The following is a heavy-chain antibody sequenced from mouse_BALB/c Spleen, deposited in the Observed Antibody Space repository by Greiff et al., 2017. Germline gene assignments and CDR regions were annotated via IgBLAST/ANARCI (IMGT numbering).Heavy chain of an antibody. V-gene: IGHV1-7*01. CDR3: ERRGNSPYAMDY. CDR1: GYTFTSYW. CDR2: INPSTGYT. J-gene: IGHJ4*01. D-gene: IGHD2-1*01. Sequence: QVQLQQSGAELAKPGASVKMSCKASGYTFTSYWMHWVKQRPGQGLEWIGYINPSTGYTEYNQKFKDKATLTADKSSSTAYMQLSSLTSEDSAVYYCERRGNSPYAMDYWGQGTSVTVSS.